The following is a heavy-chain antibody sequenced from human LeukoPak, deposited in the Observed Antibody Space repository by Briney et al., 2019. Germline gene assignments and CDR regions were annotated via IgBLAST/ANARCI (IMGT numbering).Heavy chain of an antibody. CDR2: ISYDGSNK. J-gene: IGHJ4*02. Sequence: AGGSLRLSCAPSGFTFSSYAMHWVRQAPGKGLEWVAVISYDGSNKYYAASVKGRFTISRDNSKNTLYLQMNSLRAEDTAVYYCASASPRLMRYWGQGTLVTVSS. CDR3: ASASPRLMRY. V-gene: IGHV3-30*04. D-gene: IGHD2-21*01. CDR1: GFTFSSYA.